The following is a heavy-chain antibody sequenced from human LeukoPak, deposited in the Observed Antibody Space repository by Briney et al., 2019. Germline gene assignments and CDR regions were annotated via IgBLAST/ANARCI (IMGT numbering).Heavy chain of an antibody. J-gene: IGHJ4*02. CDR2: ISSSSSYI. CDR1: GVTFSSYS. D-gene: IGHD4-17*01. Sequence: GGSLRLSCAASGVTFSSYSMNWVRQAPGKGLEWVSSISSSSSYIYYADSVKGRFTISRDNAKNSLYLQMDSLRAEDTAVYYCARCSRGNTVTTPNDYWGQGTLVTVSS. CDR3: ARCSRGNTVTTPNDY. V-gene: IGHV3-21*01.